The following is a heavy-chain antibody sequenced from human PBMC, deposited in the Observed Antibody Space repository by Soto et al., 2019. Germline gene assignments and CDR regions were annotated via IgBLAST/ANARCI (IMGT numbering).Heavy chain of an antibody. CDR2: IYYSGST. V-gene: IGHV4-59*01. J-gene: IGHJ5*02. Sequence: SETLSLTCTVSGGSISSYYWSWIRQPPGKGLEWIGYIYYSGSTNYNPSLKSRITISVDTSKNQFSLKLSSVTAADTAVYYCARALWGRGNWFDPWGQGALVTVSS. D-gene: IGHD3-16*01. CDR1: GGSISSYY. CDR3: ARALWGRGNWFDP.